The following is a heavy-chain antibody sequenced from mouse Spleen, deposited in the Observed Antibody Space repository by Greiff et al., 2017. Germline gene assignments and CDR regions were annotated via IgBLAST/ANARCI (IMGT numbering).Heavy chain of an antibody. Sequence: EVQGVESGGGLVKLGGSLKLSCAASGFTFSSYAMSWVRQTPEKRLEWVATISSGGGNTYYPDSVKGRFTISRDNAKNTLYLQMSSLKSEDTAMYYCARHTVPPPWFAYWGQGTLVTVSA. D-gene: IGHD1-1*01. CDR3: ARHTVPPPWFAY. CDR2: ISSGGGNT. J-gene: IGHJ3*01. CDR1: GFTFSSYA. V-gene: IGHV5-9-3*01.